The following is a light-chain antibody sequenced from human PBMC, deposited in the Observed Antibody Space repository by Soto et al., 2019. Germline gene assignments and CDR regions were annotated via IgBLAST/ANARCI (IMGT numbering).Light chain of an antibody. J-gene: IGLJ2*01. V-gene: IGLV2-23*01. CDR2: EAT. CDR3: CSYAGSQVGV. Sequence: QCALTQPASVSGYPGQLLTIPCTGTSSDIGSYDLVSWYQQRPGEVPKLLIYEATKRPSGVSNRFSASKSGNTASLTISGLQAEDEADYYCCSYAGSQVGVFGGGTKLTVL. CDR1: SSDIGSYDL.